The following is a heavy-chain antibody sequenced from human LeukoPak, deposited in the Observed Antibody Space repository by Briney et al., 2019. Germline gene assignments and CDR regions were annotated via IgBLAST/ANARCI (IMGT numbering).Heavy chain of an antibody. D-gene: IGHD6-13*01. CDR3: AKDWALRAAGSFDY. CDR2: ISYSGGST. V-gene: IGHV3-23*01. J-gene: IGHJ4*02. Sequence: PGGSLRLSCAASGFTFTYFAMTWVRQAPGKGLEWVSTISYSGGSTYYVDAVKCRFTISRDNSKNTLYLHMNNLRADATAVSYCAKDWALRAAGSFDYWGQGPLVTVSS. CDR1: GFTFTYFA.